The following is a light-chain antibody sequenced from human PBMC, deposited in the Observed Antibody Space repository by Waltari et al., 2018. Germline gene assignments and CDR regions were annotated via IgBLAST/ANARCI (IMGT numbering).Light chain of an antibody. CDR3: QQYYSTLSWT. Sequence: DIVMTQSPDSLSVSLGERATINCKSSQSVLYSSKKKNYLAWYQQKPGQSPKLLIYWASTRESGVPDRFSGSGSETDFTLTISNLQAEDVAVYYCQQYYSTLSWTFGQGTKVEIK. V-gene: IGKV4-1*01. CDR1: QSVLYSSKKKNY. J-gene: IGKJ1*01. CDR2: WAS.